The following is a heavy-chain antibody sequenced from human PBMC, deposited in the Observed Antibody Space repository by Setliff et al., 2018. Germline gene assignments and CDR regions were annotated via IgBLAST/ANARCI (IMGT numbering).Heavy chain of an antibody. CDR1: GGSISSHY. V-gene: IGHV4-59*11. J-gene: IGHJ4*02. CDR2: IYYSGST. D-gene: IGHD3-22*01. CDR3: ARDGSWGYYDSSGSGFDY. Sequence: PSETLSLTCTVSGGSISSHYWSWIRQPPGKGLEGIGSIYYSGSTNYNPSLKSRVTISVDTSKNQFSLKLSSVTAADTAIYYCARDGSWGYYDSSGSGFDYWGQGTLVTVSS.